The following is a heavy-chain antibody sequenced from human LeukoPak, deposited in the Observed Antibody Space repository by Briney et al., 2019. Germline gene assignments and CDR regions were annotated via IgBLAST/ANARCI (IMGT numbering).Heavy chain of an antibody. CDR1: GGSYSGHY. Sequence: PSETLSLTCGVYGGSYSGHYWSWIRQPPGRGLEWIGEINQRGSTNYNPSLKSRVTISVDTSKKQFSLKLSSVTAADTGVYFCATKYSVAVAANPPYFDYWGQGTLVTVSS. J-gene: IGHJ4*02. V-gene: IGHV4-34*01. D-gene: IGHD6-19*01. CDR3: ATKYSVAVAANPPYFDY. CDR2: INQRGST.